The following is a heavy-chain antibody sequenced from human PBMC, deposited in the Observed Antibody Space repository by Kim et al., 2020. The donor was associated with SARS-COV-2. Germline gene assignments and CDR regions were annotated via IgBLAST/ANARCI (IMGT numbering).Heavy chain of an antibody. V-gene: IGHV3-72*01. J-gene: IGHJ4*02. Sequence: HAGSVKGRFSFSRDDSKSSLYLQMNSLKSEDTAVYYCTADLVGATGIAYWGQGILVTVSS. D-gene: IGHD1-26*01. CDR3: TADLVGATGIAY.